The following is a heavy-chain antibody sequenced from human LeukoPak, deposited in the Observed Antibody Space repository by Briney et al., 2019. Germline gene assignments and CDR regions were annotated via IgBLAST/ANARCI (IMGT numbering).Heavy chain of an antibody. D-gene: IGHD7-27*01. CDR2: IYYSGST. Sequence: KPSETLSLTCTVSGGSISSSSDYWGWILQPPGKGLEWIGNIYYSGSTYYNPSLKSRVTMSVDTSRNQFSLKLSSVTAADTAVYYCARGPNWGLFDYWGQGTLVTVSS. CDR3: ARGPNWGLFDY. V-gene: IGHV4-39*01. CDR1: GGSISSSSDY. J-gene: IGHJ4*02.